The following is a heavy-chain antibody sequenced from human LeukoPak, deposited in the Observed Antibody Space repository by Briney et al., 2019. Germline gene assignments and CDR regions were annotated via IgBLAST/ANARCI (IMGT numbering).Heavy chain of an antibody. CDR2: IRSKAYGGTA. CDR3: ARGRPQQLLRQPYYYYYMDV. CDR1: GVTFGDYA. J-gene: IGHJ6*03. V-gene: IGHV3-49*04. D-gene: IGHD6-13*01. Sequence: GGSLRLSCTTSGVTFGDYAMSWVRQAPGQGLEWVGFIRSKAYGGTAEYAASVKGRFTISRDNSKNTLYLQMGSLRAEDMAVYYCARGRPQQLLRQPYYYYYMDVWGKGTTVTVSS.